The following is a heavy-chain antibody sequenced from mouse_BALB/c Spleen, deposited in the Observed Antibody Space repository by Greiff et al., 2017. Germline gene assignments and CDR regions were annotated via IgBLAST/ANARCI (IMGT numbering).Heavy chain of an antibody. J-gene: IGHJ3*01. CDR1: GFTFSSYA. Sequence: EVQVVESGGGLVKPGGSLKLSCAASGFTFSSYAMSWVRQTPEKRLEWVASISSGGSTYYPDSVKGRFTISRDNARNILYLQMSSLRSEDTAMYYCARDNDGYFFAYWGQGTLVTVSA. V-gene: IGHV5-6-5*01. CDR2: ISSGGST. D-gene: IGHD2-3*01. CDR3: ARDNDGYFFAY.